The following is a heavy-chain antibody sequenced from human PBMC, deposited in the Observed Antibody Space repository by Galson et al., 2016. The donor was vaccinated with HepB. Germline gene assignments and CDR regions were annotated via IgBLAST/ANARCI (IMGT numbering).Heavy chain of an antibody. CDR2: TSGSGGNT. D-gene: IGHD3-10*01. V-gene: IGHV3-23*01. Sequence: SLRPSCAASTFTFRSYAMNWVRRAPGKGLEWVSGTSGSGGNTYYADSVKGRFTISRDNSKNTLYLQMNSLRAEDTALYYCSKGGQWFDPMRSAFDIWGQGTMVTVSS. CDR3: SKGGQWFDPMRSAFDI. J-gene: IGHJ3*02. CDR1: TFTFRSYA.